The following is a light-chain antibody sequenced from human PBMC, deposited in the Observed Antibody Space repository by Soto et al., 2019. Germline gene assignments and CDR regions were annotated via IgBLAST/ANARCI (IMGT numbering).Light chain of an antibody. CDR1: QSISSY. CDR3: QQSYSTPT. CDR2: AAS. V-gene: IGKV1-39*01. J-gene: IGKJ1*01. Sequence: DIQMTQSPSSLSASVGDRVTITCRASQSISSYLNWYQQKPGKAPKLLIYAASSLQSGVPSRFSGSGAGTDVTLTISSLPPEDVATYYCQQSYSTPTFGKGTKVEIK.